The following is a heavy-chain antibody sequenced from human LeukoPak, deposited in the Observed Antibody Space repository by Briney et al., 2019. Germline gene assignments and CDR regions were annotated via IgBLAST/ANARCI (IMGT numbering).Heavy chain of an antibody. CDR2: IYYSGST. CDR1: GGSISSSSYY. D-gene: IGHD1-1*01. J-gene: IGHJ4*02. CDR3: ARHGTTVTKNKIDY. V-gene: IGHV4-39*01. Sequence: SETLSLTCTVSGGSISSSSYYWGWIRQPPGKGPEWIGSIYYSGSTYYNPSLKSRVTISVDTSKNQFSLKLSSVTAADTAVYYCARHGTTVTKNKIDYWGQGTLVTVSS.